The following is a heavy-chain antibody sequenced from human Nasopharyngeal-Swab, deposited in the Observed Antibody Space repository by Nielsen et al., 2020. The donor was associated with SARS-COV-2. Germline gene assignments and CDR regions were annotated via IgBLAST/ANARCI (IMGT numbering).Heavy chain of an antibody. CDR3: ARDPRGWFGELHYFDC. D-gene: IGHD3-10*01. CDR2: IYYSGST. V-gene: IGHV4-30-4*01. Sequence: SETLSLTCTVSGGSISSGDYYWSWIRQPPGKGLEWIGYIYYSGSTYYNPSLKSRVTISVDTSKNQFSLKLSSVTAADTAVYYCARDPRGWFGELHYFDCWGQGTLVTVSS. J-gene: IGHJ4*02. CDR1: GGSISSGDYY.